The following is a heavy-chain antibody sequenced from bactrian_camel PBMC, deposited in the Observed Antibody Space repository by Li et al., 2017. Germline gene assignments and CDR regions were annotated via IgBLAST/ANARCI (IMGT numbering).Heavy chain of an antibody. CDR1: GFTFSGYW. Sequence: HVQLVESGGGSVQVGGSLRLSCAASGFTFSGYWMYWVRQTPAKGLEWVSGIGRSGAYPIYGDPVKGRFTISRDDAKNTVYLQMNSLKFEDTALYYCATHRSGRLAPGYMYWGQGTQVTVS. CDR3: ATHRSGRLAPGYMY. V-gene: IGHV3S1*01. CDR2: IGRSGAYP. J-gene: IGHJ4*01. D-gene: IGHD1*01.